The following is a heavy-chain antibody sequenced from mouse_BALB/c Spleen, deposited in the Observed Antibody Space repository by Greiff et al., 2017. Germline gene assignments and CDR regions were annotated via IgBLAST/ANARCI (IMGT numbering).Heavy chain of an antibody. Sequence: EVKLMESGGGLVQPGGSRKLSCAASGFTFSSFGMHWVRQAPEKGLEWVAYISSGSSTIYYADTVKGRFTISRDNPKNTLFLQMTSLRSEDTAMYYCARSAWYPFAYWGQGTLVTVSA. V-gene: IGHV5-17*02. D-gene: IGHD1-1*02. CDR1: GFTFSSFG. CDR3: ARSAWYPFAY. CDR2: ISSGSSTI. J-gene: IGHJ3*01.